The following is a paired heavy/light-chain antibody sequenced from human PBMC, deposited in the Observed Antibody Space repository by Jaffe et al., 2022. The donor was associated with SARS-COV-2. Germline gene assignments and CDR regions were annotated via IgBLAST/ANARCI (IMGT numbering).Heavy chain of an antibody. V-gene: IGHV1-46*01. CDR2: INPSDGST. D-gene: IGHD4-17*01. Sequence: QEQMVQSGSEVKKPGASVKVSCKLSTYAFSSNDVHWVRQAPGQGLEWVAMINPSDGSTVYAQRFQGRVTLTSDTSTSTVYMALSSLTSEDTALFYCARDTRGDLDLWGQGTLITVSS. CDR3: ARDTRGDLDL. CDR1: TYAFSSND. J-gene: IGHJ4*02.
Light chain of an antibody. CDR1: QDIRND. Sequence: AIQMTQSPSSLSASIGDTVSITCRASQDIRNDLGWYQQKPGKAPKLLIYAASALQSGVPSRFSGSMSGTDFTLTITGLQPEDFASYYCLQTYNYPWTFGRGTTVDIK. CDR2: AAS. CDR3: LQTYNYPWT. V-gene: IGKV1-6*01. J-gene: IGKJ1*01.